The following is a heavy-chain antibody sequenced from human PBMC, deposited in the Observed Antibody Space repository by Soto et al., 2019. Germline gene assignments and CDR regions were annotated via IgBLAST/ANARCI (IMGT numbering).Heavy chain of an antibody. CDR3: ARVSNDIFTGPPWVWYFDL. D-gene: IGHD3-9*01. CDR2: INDRGSI. Sequence: QVQLQQWGAGPLRPLETLSLTCGVSGGSFSGYYWAWIRQSPGKGLEWIGEINDRGSINYNPSLKSRVRISVDTSKNHYSLQLRSATAADTAVYYCARVSNDIFTGPPWVWYFDLWGRGTRVTVSS. CDR1: GGSFSGYY. J-gene: IGHJ2*01. V-gene: IGHV4-34*01.